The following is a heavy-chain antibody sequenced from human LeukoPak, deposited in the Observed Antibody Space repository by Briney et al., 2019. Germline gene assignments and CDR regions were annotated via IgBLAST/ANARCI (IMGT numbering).Heavy chain of an antibody. V-gene: IGHV1-2*02. J-gene: IGHJ4*02. CDR1: GYTFSGYY. CDR3: ARGRGWLRLDF. D-gene: IGHD5-12*01. Sequence: ASVKVSCKASGYTFSGYYIHWVRQAPGQELEWMGWIDDSGDTYYARNFQGRVTMTRDTSISTSYMDLSSLTSDDTAIYHCARGRGWLRLDFWGQGTLVTVSS. CDR2: IDDSGDT.